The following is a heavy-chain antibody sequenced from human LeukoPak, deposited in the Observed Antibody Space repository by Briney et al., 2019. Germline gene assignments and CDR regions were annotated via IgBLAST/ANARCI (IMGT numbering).Heavy chain of an antibody. Sequence: ASVKVSCKASGYTFTGYYMHWVRQAPGQGLEWMGWINPNSGGTNYAQKFQGWVTMTRDTSTSTAYMELSRLRSDDTAVYYCARALTAAAGGTNWFDPWGQGTLVTVSS. CDR3: ARALTAAAGGTNWFDP. J-gene: IGHJ5*02. CDR1: GYTFTGYY. CDR2: INPNSGGT. D-gene: IGHD6-13*01. V-gene: IGHV1-2*04.